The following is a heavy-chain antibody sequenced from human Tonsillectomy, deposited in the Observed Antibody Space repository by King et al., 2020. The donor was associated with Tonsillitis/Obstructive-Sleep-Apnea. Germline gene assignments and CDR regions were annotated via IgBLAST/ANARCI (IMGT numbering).Heavy chain of an antibody. CDR2: IYPGDSDT. J-gene: IGHJ6*02. Sequence: VQLVESGAEVKKRGESLKISCEGSGYRFSTYWIGWVRQMPGKGLEWMGIIYPGDSDTTYSPSFQGQVTISADKSINTAYLQWSSLKASDTAMYYCGRLLGYNYGMLVSGMDVWGQGTTVTVSS. CDR1: GYRFSTYW. CDR3: GRLLGYNYGMLVSGMDV. V-gene: IGHV5-51*03. D-gene: IGHD5-18*01.